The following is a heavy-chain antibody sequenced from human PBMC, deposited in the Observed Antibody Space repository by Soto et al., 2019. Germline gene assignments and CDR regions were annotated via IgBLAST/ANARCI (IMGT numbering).Heavy chain of an antibody. CDR2: IIPIFGTA. D-gene: IGHD2-21*01. V-gene: IGHV1-69*13. J-gene: IGHJ1*01. CDR3: AGSVFPEGNFEH. CDR1: GCTFSSYA. Sequence: SVKVSCKASGCTFSSYAISCVRQAPGQGLEWMGGIIPIFGTANYAQKFQGRVTITADESTSTAYMELSSLRSEDTAVYYWAGSVFPEGNFEHWGQGTLVTVSS.